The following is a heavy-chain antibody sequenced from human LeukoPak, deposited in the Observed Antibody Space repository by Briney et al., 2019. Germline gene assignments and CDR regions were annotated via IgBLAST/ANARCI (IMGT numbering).Heavy chain of an antibody. D-gene: IGHD3-9*01. CDR2: IYHSGST. Sequence: ESLTLSCAVSGYTISSCYMRGWRRAPPGGVLWVVASIYHSGSTYYDPSVKGRVTISVDTSNNQFSLKLSSVTAADTAVYYCARNFTVTITTRVDAFDIWGQGTMVSVSS. V-gene: IGHV4-38-2*01. CDR1: GYTISSCYM. CDR3: ARNFTVTITTRVDAFDI. J-gene: IGHJ3*02.